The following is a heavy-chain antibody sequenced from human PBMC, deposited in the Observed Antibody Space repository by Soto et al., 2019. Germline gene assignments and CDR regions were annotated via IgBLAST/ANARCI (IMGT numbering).Heavy chain of an antibody. CDR1: GFTFSSYA. V-gene: IGHV3-30-3*01. CDR3: ARAMPPVTTPSRY. Sequence: GGSLRLSCAASGFTFSSYAMHGVRQAPGKGLEWVAVISYDGSNKYYADSVKGRFTISRDNSKNTLYLQMNSLRAEDTAVYYCARAMPPVTTPSRYWGQGPLVTVSS. CDR2: ISYDGSNK. J-gene: IGHJ4*02. D-gene: IGHD4-17*01.